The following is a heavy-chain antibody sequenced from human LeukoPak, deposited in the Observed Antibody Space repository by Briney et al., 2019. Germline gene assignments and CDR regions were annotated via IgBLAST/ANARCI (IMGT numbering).Heavy chain of an antibody. CDR3: ARDSVADDAFDI. CDR1: GYTFTSYY. CDR2: ISAYNGNT. D-gene: IGHD6-19*01. J-gene: IGHJ3*02. Sequence: ASVKVSCKASGYTFTSYYMHWVRQAPGQGLEWMGWISAYNGNTNYAQKLQGRVTMTTDTSTSTAYMELRSLRSDDTAVYYCARDSVADDAFDIWGQGTMVSVSS. V-gene: IGHV1-18*04.